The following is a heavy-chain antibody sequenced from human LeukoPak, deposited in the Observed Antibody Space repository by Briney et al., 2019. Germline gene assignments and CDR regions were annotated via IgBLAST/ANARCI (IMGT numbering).Heavy chain of an antibody. Sequence: GGSLRLSCAASGFTFSSYAVSWVRQPPGKGLEWVSAISGSGGGTYYADSAKGRFTISRDNSKNTVYLQMSSLSTEDTAVYHCAKTTTGYSSGRYPGWPVDYWGQGTLVSVSS. D-gene: IGHD6-19*01. CDR2: ISGSGGGT. V-gene: IGHV3-23*01. J-gene: IGHJ4*02. CDR3: AKTTTGYSSGRYPGWPVDY. CDR1: GFTFSSYA.